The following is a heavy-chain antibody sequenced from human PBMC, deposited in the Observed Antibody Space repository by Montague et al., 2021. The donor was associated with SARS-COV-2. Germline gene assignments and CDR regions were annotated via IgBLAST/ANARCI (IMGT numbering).Heavy chain of an antibody. CDR1: GGSISGYY. CDR2: IYYSGST. CDR3: ARHLPYSGSYNWFDP. V-gene: IGHV4-59*08. Sequence: SETLSLTCTVSGGSISGYYGSWIRQSPGKGLEWIGYIYYSGSTTYNPSLKNRVSISVDSAKRQFSLKLSAVTAADSAVHYCARHLPYSGSYNWFDPWGQGTLVTVSS. J-gene: IGHJ5*02. D-gene: IGHD1-26*01.